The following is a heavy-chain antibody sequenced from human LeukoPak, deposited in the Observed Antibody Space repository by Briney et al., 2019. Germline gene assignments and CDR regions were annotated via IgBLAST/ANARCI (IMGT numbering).Heavy chain of an antibody. Sequence: GGSLRLSCAASGFTFSSYGMHWVRQAPGKGLEWVAFIQYDGSKEYYADSVKGRFTISRDNSKNTLYLQMNSLRAEDTAVYYCAKGPPEAPITYYFDYWGQGTLVTVSS. V-gene: IGHV3-30*02. CDR1: GFTFSSYG. CDR3: AKGPPEAPITYYFDY. CDR2: IQYDGSKE. D-gene: IGHD1-20*01. J-gene: IGHJ4*02.